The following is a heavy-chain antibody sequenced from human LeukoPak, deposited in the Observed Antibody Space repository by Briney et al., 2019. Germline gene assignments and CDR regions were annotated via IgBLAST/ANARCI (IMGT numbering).Heavy chain of an antibody. J-gene: IGHJ4*02. CDR2: IYYSGST. CDR1: GGSISSSSYY. V-gene: IGHV4-39*07. D-gene: IGHD5-12*01. CDR3: ARGVVALDY. Sequence: SETLSLTCTVSGGSISSSSYYWGWIRQPPGKGLEWIGSIYYSGSTYYNPSLKSRVTISVDTSKNQFSLKLSSVTAAGTAVYYCARGVVALDYWGQGTLVTVSS.